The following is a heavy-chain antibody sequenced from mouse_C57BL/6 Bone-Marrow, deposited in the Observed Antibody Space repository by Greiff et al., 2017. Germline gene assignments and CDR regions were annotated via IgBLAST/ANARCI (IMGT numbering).Heavy chain of an antibody. J-gene: IGHJ2*01. D-gene: IGHD2-4*01. CDR2: IDPSDSYT. V-gene: IGHV1-69*01. CDR3: ARSEGLLAY. CDR1: GYTFTSYW. Sequence: QVQLQQPGAELVMPGASVKLSCKASGYTFTSYWMHWVKQRPGQGLEWIGEIDPSDSYTNYNQKFKGKFTLTVDKSSSTAYLQLSSLTSEYSAVYYCARSEGLLAYWGQGTTLTVSS.